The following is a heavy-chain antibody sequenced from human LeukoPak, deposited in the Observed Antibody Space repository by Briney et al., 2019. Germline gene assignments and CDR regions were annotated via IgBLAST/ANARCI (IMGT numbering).Heavy chain of an antibody. V-gene: IGHV3-74*01. CDR3: VRGADTGYSSDS. Sequence: GGSLRLSCVASGFTFSRYWMHWVRQAPGKGLVWVSRINSDGRSTNYAASVKGRFSISRDNAENTLYLQMKSLRVEDTAVYYCVRGADTGYSSDSWGQGTLVTVSS. J-gene: IGHJ4*02. CDR1: GFTFSRYW. D-gene: IGHD3-9*01. CDR2: INSDGRST.